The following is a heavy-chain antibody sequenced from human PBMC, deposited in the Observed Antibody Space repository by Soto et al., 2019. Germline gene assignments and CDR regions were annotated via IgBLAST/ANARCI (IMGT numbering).Heavy chain of an antibody. CDR3: AKAVATILGCAFDM. V-gene: IGHV3-30*18. CDR2: ISYDGSDQ. Sequence: QVQLVESGGGVVQPGRSLRLSCAASGFTFYNYGMHWVRQAPGKGLEWVAVISYDGSDQYYADSVKGRFTISRDNPKNTLYLQMNSLRPDDTAVYHCAKAVATILGCAFDMWGRGTMVTVSS. D-gene: IGHD5-12*01. J-gene: IGHJ3*02. CDR1: GFTFYNYG.